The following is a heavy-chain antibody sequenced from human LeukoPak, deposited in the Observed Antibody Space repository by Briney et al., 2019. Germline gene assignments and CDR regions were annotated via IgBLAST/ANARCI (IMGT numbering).Heavy chain of an antibody. V-gene: IGHV3-74*01. CDR2: IKGDGGIT. Sequence: GGSLRLSCAASGFTFSTNWMHWVRQAPGKGLVWVSRIKGDGGITNHADSVKGRFTISRDNAKNTLYLQMNSLRAEDTAVYYCARENWYLDYWGQGTLVTVSS. J-gene: IGHJ4*02. CDR1: GFTFSTNW. CDR3: ARENWYLDY. D-gene: IGHD1-1*01.